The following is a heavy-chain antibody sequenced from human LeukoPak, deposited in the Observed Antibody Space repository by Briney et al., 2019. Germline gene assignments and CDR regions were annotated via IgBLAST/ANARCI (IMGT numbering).Heavy chain of an antibody. D-gene: IGHD3-3*01. CDR3: ARAYYDFWVGRDSSYYYYMDV. CDR1: KFTFSSYY. V-gene: IGHV3-48*04. J-gene: IGHJ6*03. Sequence: GGSLRLSCAASKFTFSSYYMNWVRQAPGKGLEWVSYINSDSSTIYYADSVKGRFTISRDNAKNTLYLQMNSLRAEDTAVYYCARAYYDFWVGRDSSYYYYMDVWGKGTTVTVSS. CDR2: INSDSSTI.